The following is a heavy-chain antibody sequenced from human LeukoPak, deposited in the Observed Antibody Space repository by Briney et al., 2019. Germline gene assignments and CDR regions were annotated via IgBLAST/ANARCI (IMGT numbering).Heavy chain of an antibody. D-gene: IGHD2-15*01. CDR1: GGSLSGFY. Sequence: SETLSLTCAVDGGSLSGFYWSWIRQPPGKGLEWIGEINHSGSTNYYPSLKSRVTISVDTSKNQFSLKLSSVTAADSAVYFCARHVRLRDIVVVVAAYFDYWGQGTLVTVSS. CDR2: INHSGST. J-gene: IGHJ4*02. V-gene: IGHV4-34*01. CDR3: ARHVRLRDIVVVVAAYFDY.